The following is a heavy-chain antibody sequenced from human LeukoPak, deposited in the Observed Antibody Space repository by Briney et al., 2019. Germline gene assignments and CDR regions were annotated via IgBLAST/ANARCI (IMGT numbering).Heavy chain of an antibody. CDR3: ALGATTYAFDI. CDR2: INHSGST. Sequence: SETRSLTCAVYGGSFSGYYWSWIRQPPGKGLEWIGEINHSGSTNYNPSLKSRVTISVDTSKNQFSLKLSSVTAADTAVYYCALGATTYAFDIWGQGTMVTVSS. V-gene: IGHV4-34*01. CDR1: GGSFSGYY. D-gene: IGHD1-26*01. J-gene: IGHJ3*02.